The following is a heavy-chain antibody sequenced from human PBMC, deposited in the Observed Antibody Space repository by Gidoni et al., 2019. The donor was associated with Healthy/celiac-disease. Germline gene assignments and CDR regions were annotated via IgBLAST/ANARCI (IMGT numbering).Heavy chain of an antibody. CDR1: GFPFSSYS. CDR2: ISSSSSTI. Sequence: EVQLVESGGGLVQPGGSLSLSCAASGFPFSSYSITWFRQAPGKGLEWVSYISSSSSTIYYADSVKGRFTISRDNANNSLYLQMNSLRAEDTAVYYCARNEYYDFWSGLNDGMDVWGQGTTVTVSS. V-gene: IGHV3-48*01. J-gene: IGHJ6*02. D-gene: IGHD3-3*01. CDR3: ARNEYYDFWSGLNDGMDV.